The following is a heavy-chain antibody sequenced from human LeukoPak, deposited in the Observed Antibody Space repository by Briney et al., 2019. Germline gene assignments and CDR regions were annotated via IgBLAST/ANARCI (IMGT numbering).Heavy chain of an antibody. V-gene: IGHV3-30-3*01. CDR3: ARAVQPIVVVTPKGH. CDR1: GFTFSSYA. Sequence: GGSLRLSCAASGFTFSSYAMHWVRQAPGKGLEWVAVISYDGSNKYYADSVKGRFTISRDNSKNTLYLQMNSLRAEDTAVYYCARAVQPIVVVTPKGHWGQGTLVTVSS. D-gene: IGHD3-22*01. CDR2: ISYDGSNK. J-gene: IGHJ1*01.